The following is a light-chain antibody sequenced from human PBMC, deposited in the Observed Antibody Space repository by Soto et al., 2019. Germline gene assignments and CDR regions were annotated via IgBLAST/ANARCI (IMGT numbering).Light chain of an antibody. Sequence: QSVLTQPASVSGSPGQSITISCTGTSSDVGSYNYVSWYQQHPGKAPKLMIYEGSNRPSGVSSRFSGSKSGNTASLTISGLQAEDEADFFCCSYAGNGAWVFGGGTKLTVL. CDR3: CSYAGNGAWV. CDR1: SSDVGSYNY. V-gene: IGLV2-14*01. CDR2: EGS. J-gene: IGLJ3*02.